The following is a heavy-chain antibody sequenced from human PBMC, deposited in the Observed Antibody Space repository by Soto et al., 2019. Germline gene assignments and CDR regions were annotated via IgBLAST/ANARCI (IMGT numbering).Heavy chain of an antibody. V-gene: IGHV4-31*02. CDR3: ARSGGNSYYYGMDV. D-gene: IGHD3-10*01. CDR1: GGSISSGGYY. J-gene: IGHJ6*02. Sequence: QVQLQESGPGLVKPSQTLSLTCSVSGGSISSGGYYWSWIRNPPGKGLEWIGYIYYSANTHYNPSLKGRVSISADPAKDQFSLDLSSVTAADTAVYYCARSGGNSYYYGMDVWGQGITVTVSS. CDR2: IYYSANT.